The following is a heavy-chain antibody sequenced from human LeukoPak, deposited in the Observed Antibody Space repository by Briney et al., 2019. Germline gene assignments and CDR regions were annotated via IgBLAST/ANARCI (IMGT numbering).Heavy chain of an antibody. CDR2: ISGSGGST. J-gene: IGHJ4*02. D-gene: IGHD2-15*01. V-gene: IGHV3-23*01. CDR3: ARTGGGSGY. CDR1: GFTFSSYG. Sequence: GGSLRLSCVASGFTFSSYGMSWVRQAPGKGLEWVSVISGSGGSTYYADPVKGRFTISRDNSKNTLYLQMNSLRAEDTAIYYCARTGGGSGYWGQGTLVTVSS.